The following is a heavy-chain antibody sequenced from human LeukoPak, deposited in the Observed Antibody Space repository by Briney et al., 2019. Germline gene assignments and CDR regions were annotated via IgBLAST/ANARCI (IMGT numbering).Heavy chain of an antibody. CDR2: IYYSGST. J-gene: IGHJ4*02. CDR1: GGSISSYY. Sequence: PSETLSLTCTVSGGSISSYYWSWIRQPPGKGLEWIGYIYYSGSTNYNPSLKSRVTISVDTSKNQFSLKLSSVTAADTAVYYCARFTRSWVFDYWGQGTLVTVSS. V-gene: IGHV4-59*01. D-gene: IGHD6-13*01. CDR3: ARFTRSWVFDY.